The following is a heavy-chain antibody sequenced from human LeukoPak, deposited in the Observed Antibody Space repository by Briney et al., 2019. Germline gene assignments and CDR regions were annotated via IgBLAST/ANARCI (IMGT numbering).Heavy chain of an antibody. Sequence: PGGYLRLSCAAYGFTFSSYARHWGRQAPGKGLERVAVISYDGRNKYYADSVKGRFTISRDNSKNTLYLQMNSLRAEYTGVYYCARGFLEWLLSYGMDVWGQGTTVTVSS. CDR2: ISYDGRNK. D-gene: IGHD3-3*01. J-gene: IGHJ6*02. CDR1: GFTFSSYA. CDR3: ARGFLEWLLSYGMDV. V-gene: IGHV3-30*04.